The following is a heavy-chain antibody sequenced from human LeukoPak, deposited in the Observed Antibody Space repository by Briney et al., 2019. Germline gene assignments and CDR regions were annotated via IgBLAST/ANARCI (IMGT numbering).Heavy chain of an antibody. Sequence: GASVKVSCKASGYTFTGYYMHWMRQAPGQGLEWMGWINPNSGGTNYAQKFQGRVTMTRDTSISTAYMELSRLRSDDTAVYYCARGPGSSEAGDFDYWGQGTLVTVSS. V-gene: IGHV1-2*02. J-gene: IGHJ4*02. D-gene: IGHD6-19*01. CDR2: INPNSGGT. CDR1: GYTFTGYY. CDR3: ARGPGSSEAGDFDY.